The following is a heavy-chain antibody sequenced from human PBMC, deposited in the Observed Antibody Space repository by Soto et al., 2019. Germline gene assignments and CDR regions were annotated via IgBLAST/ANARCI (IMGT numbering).Heavy chain of an antibody. CDR1: GFTFSSYA. V-gene: IGHV3-30-3*01. D-gene: IGHD3-3*01. J-gene: IGHJ6*02. Sequence: VGSLRLSCAASGFTFSSYAMHWVRQAPGKGLEWVAVISYDGSNKYYADSVKGRFTISRDNSKNTLYLQMNSLRAEDTAVYYCASGLVGVYYGMDVWGQGTTVTVSS. CDR2: ISYDGSNK. CDR3: ASGLVGVYYGMDV.